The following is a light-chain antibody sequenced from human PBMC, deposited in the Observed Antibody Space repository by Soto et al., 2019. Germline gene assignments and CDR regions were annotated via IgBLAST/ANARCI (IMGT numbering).Light chain of an antibody. J-gene: IGLJ1*01. Sequence: QSALTQPASVSGSPGQSITISCTGTSSDVGGYNHVSWYQQHPGKAPKFMIYDVSNRPSGVSNRFSGSKSGNTASLTISGLQAEDEADYYCSSYTSSSTYVFGTGTKLTV. CDR2: DVS. V-gene: IGLV2-14*01. CDR3: SSYTSSSTYV. CDR1: SSDVGGYNH.